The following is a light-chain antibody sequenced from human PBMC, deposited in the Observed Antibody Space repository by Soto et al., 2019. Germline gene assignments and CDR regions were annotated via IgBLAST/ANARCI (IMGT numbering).Light chain of an antibody. CDR1: ERIYSAY. Sequence: EVVLKQSPGTLSLSRGERATLSCRASERIYSAYLGWYQQKPGQAPRLLIYGTSSRATGIPDRFSGSGSGTDFTLTINSLQPDDFATYYCQHYNSYSEAFGQGTKVDIK. CDR2: GTS. J-gene: IGKJ1*01. CDR3: QHYNSYSEA. V-gene: IGKV3-20*01.